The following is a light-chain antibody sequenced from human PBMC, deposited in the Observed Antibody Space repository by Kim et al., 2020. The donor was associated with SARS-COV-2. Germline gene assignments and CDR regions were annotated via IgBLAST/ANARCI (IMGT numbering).Light chain of an antibody. CDR3: EQSYSIPYT. CDR1: QSIYRF. Sequence: SASVGDRVTVTGRASQSIYRFLNWYQQKPGRAPKLLINGASSLQSGVPIRFSGGGSGTDFNLTVSGLQPEDCATYYCEQSYSIPYTFGQGTKLEI. V-gene: IGKV1-39*01. CDR2: GAS. J-gene: IGKJ2*01.